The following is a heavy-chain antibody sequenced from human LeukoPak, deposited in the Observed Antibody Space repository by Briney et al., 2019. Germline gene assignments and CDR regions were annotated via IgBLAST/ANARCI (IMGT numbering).Heavy chain of an antibody. CDR2: ISGSGGST. J-gene: IGHJ3*02. D-gene: IGHD3-3*01. CDR1: GFTFSSYA. CDR3: TKRLSLRFDAFDI. Sequence: GGSLRLSCAASGFTFSSYAMSWVRQAPGKGLEWVSAISGSGGSTYYAASVKGRFTISRDTSKNTLYLQMNSLRAEDTAAYYCTKRLSLRFDAFDIWGPGTMVTVSS. V-gene: IGHV3-23*01.